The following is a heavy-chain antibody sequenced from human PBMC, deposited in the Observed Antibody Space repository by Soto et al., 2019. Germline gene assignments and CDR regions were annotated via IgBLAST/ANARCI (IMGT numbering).Heavy chain of an antibody. CDR1: GASISDYY. Sequence: LSLTCTVSGASISDYYWSWIRQPAGKGLECIGRIYASGNTNYNPSLKSRVTMSVDTSKNQFSLTLNSVTAADTAVYYCARESRSALGTVENWGRGTLVTVSS. CDR3: ARESRSALGTVEN. V-gene: IGHV4-4*07. J-gene: IGHJ4*02. CDR2: IYASGNT. D-gene: IGHD6-13*01.